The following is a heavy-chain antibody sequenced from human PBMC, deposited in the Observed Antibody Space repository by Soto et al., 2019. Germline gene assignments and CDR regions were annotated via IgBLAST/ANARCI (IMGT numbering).Heavy chain of an antibody. CDR3: TVWGSGNDFGAA. J-gene: IGHJ4*02. Sequence: EVQLVESGGGLVQPGGSLRLSCAASGFTFSDHYMDWVRQAPGKGLEWVGRSKNKADSYTTEYAASVKGRFTISRDGSKNSLLLQRNSLKTEDTAVYYCTVWGSGNDFGAAWGQGILVTVSS. CDR1: GFTFSDHY. V-gene: IGHV3-72*01. D-gene: IGHD3-10*01. CDR2: SKNKADSYTT.